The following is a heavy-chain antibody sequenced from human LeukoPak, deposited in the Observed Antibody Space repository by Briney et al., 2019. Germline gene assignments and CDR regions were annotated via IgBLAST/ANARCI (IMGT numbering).Heavy chain of an antibody. CDR3: ARGEEFYDRRGYRRLAS. CDR2: INSNGANT. CDR1: GFTFSNHA. D-gene: IGHD3-22*01. V-gene: IGHV3-64*01. Sequence: PGGSLRLSCAASGFTFSNHAMHWVRQAPGKALEYVAVINSNGANTFHAKSLNDRFTISRDNSKNILYLQMGSLRAEDMAVYYCARGEEFYDRRGYRRLASWGQGTLVVVSS. J-gene: IGHJ4*02.